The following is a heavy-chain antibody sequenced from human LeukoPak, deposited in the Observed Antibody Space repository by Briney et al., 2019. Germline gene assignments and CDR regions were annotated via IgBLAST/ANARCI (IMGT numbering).Heavy chain of an antibody. CDR3: ARRLTQYDCFDP. V-gene: IGHV6-1*01. CDR1: GDSVSTNSFT. D-gene: IGHD2-2*01. J-gene: IGHJ5*02. CDR2: TYYRSTWYN. Sequence: SQTLSLTCAISGDSVSTNSFTWNWISKSPSKGLDWLGRTYYRSTWYNDYAVSVRGRITVNPDTSKNQFSLHLNSVTPEDTAVYYCARRLTQYDCFDPWGQGILVTVSS.